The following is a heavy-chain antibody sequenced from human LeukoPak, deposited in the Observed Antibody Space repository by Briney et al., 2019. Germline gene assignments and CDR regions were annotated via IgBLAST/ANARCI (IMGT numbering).Heavy chain of an antibody. J-gene: IGHJ4*02. CDR3: AKCPPYCTNGVCYIQKYYFDY. D-gene: IGHD2-8*01. CDR2: ISGSGGTT. V-gene: IGHV3-23*01. CDR1: GFTFSNYA. Sequence: GGSLRLSCAASGFTFSNYAMSWVRQAPGKGLEWVSGISGSGGTTYYADSVKGRFTISRDNSKNTLYLQMNSLRAEDTAVYYCAKCPPYCTNGVCYIQKYYFDYWGQGTLVTVSS.